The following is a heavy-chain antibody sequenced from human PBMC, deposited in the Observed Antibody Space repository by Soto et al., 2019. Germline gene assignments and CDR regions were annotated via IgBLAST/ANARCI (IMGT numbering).Heavy chain of an antibody. CDR3: ARVPDR. J-gene: IGHJ5*02. CDR1: GGSTSRGGYS. D-gene: IGHD2-2*01. Sequence: ALEDLSPLCAVSGGSTSRGGYSWSWIRRPPGKGLEWIGYIYHSGSTYYNPSLRSRVTISVDRSKNQFSLKLSSVTAADTAVYYCARVPDRWGHGTLVTVSS. V-gene: IGHV4-30-2*01. CDR2: IYHSGST.